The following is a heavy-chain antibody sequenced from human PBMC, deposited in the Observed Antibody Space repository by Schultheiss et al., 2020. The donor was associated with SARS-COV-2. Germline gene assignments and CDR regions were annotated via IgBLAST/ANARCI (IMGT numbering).Heavy chain of an antibody. V-gene: IGHV1-2*02. CDR3: ARDRGSWMVRGVIIDNWFDP. CDR2: INPNSGGT. J-gene: IGHJ5*02. CDR1: GYTFTSYD. Sequence: ASVKVSCKASGYTFTSYDINWVRQAPGQGLEWMGWINPNSGGTNYAQKFQGRVTMTRDTSISTAYMELSRLRSDDTAVYYCARDRGSWMVRGVIIDNWFDPWGQGTLVTVSS. D-gene: IGHD3-10*01.